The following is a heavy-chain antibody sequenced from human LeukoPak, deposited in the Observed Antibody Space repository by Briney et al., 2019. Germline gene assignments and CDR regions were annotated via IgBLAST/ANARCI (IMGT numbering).Heavy chain of an antibody. V-gene: IGHV1-2*02. CDR3: ARERRSGYYYYMDV. Sequence: ASVKVSCKASGYTFTGYYMHWVRQAPGQGLEWMGWINPNSGGTNYAQKFQGRVTMTRDTSISTAYMELSRLRSDDTAVYYCARERRSGYYYYMDVWGKGTTVTVSS. CDR2: INPNSGGT. J-gene: IGHJ6*03. CDR1: GYTFTGYY.